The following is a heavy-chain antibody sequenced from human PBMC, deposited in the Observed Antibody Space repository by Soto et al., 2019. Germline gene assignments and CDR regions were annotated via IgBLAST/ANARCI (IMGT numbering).Heavy chain of an antibody. V-gene: IGHV4-34*01. Sequence: SETPSLTCAVYGGSFSGYYWSWIRQPPGKGLKGIGEINHSGSTNYNPSLKSRVTISVDTSKNQFSLKLSSVTAADTAVYYCARRIAVAGTGGQAFDYWGQGTLVTVSS. CDR3: ARRIAVAGTGGQAFDY. CDR2: INHSGST. J-gene: IGHJ4*02. D-gene: IGHD6-19*01. CDR1: GGSFSGYY.